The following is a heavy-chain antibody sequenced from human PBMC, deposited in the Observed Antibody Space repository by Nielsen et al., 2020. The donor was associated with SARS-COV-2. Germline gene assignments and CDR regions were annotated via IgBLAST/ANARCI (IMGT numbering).Heavy chain of an antibody. CDR2: IYFSGRT. CDR3: ARESSGYDHYNYGMDV. CDR1: GGSISSGGYY. Sequence: SETLSLTCTVSGGSISSGGYYWSWIRHHPGKGLEWIGYIYFSGRTCYNPSLKNRVTISVDTSKNQFSLSLRSVTAADTAVYYCARESSGYDHYNYGMDVWGQGTTVTVSS. J-gene: IGHJ6*02. D-gene: IGHD5-12*01. V-gene: IGHV4-31*03.